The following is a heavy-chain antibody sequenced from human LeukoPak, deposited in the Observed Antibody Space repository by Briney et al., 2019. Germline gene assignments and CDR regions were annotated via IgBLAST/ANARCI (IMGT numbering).Heavy chain of an antibody. V-gene: IGHV5-51*01. CDR1: GYSFTSYW. CDR3: ARPAFDETTVTTVGWWFDP. Sequence: GESLKISCKGSGYSFTSYWIGWVRQMPGKGLEWMGIIYPGDSDTRYSPSFQGQVTISADKSISTAYLQWSSLKASDTAMYYCARPAFDETTVTTVGWWFDPWGQGTLVTVSS. J-gene: IGHJ5*02. CDR2: IYPGDSDT. D-gene: IGHD4-17*01.